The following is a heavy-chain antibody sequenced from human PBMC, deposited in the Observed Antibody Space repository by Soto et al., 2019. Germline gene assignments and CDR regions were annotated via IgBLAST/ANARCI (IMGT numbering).Heavy chain of an antibody. D-gene: IGHD1-20*01. CDR2: IWYDGSSK. J-gene: IGHJ3*02. CDR3: ARGNNLGAFDI. Sequence: QVQLVESGGGVVQPGRSLRLSCAASGFTFSSYGMHWVRQAPGKGLEWVAVIWYDGSSKYYADSVKGRFTISRDNSKNTLYLLMNSLRAEDTAVYYCARGNNLGAFDIWGQGTMVTVSS. V-gene: IGHV3-33*01. CDR1: GFTFSSYG.